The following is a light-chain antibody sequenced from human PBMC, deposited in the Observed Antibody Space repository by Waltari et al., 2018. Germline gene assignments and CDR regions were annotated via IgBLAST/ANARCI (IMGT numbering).Light chain of an antibody. V-gene: IGLV2-8*01. CDR3: SSYAGTKKLL. CDR2: EVN. J-gene: IGLJ2*01. Sequence: QSALTQPPSASGSPGQSVTISCSGSSSDIGTYKFVSWYQQHPGKSPKLIIYEVNQRPSGVPDRCSGSKSGNTASLTVFGLLPEDEADYYCSSYAGTKKLLFGGVTKLTVL. CDR1: SSDIGTYKF.